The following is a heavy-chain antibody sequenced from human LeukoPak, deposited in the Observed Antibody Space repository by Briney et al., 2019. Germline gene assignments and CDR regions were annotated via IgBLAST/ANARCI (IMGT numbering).Heavy chain of an antibody. CDR2: ISSSGSTK. CDR3: ARRPGYYSYMDV. CDR1: GFTFSSFE. V-gene: IGHV3-48*03. Sequence: PGGSLRLSCAAPGFTFSSFEMNWVRQAPGKGLDWVAYISSSGSTKYYADSVKGRFTISRDNAKNSLYLQMTSLRAEDTAVYYCARRPGYYSYMDVWGKGTTVTISS. J-gene: IGHJ6*03.